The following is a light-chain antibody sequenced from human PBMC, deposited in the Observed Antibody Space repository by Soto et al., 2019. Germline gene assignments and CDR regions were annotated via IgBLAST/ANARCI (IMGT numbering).Light chain of an antibody. Sequence: IQMTQSPSSMSESVGDTVTITCRASESIAGWLSWYQQKPGEAPKLLLYAASTLQSGVPSRFSGSGYGTDFTLTINGLQPEDFATYYCQQPYTFPLTFGPGTKVDI. J-gene: IGKJ3*01. CDR3: QQPYTFPLT. CDR2: AAS. CDR1: ESIAGW. V-gene: IGKV1-12*01.